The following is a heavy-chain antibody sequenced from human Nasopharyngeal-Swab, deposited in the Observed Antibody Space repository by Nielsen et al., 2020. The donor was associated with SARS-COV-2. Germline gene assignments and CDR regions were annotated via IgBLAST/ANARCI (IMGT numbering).Heavy chain of an antibody. Sequence: GGSLRLSCAASGFTFSSYGMHWVRQAPGKGLEWVEVISYDGSNKYYADSVKGRFTISRDNSKNTLYLQMNSLRAEETAVYYCAKDGDGGSNDGQPRYCSGGSCYYYYYGMDVWGQGTTVTVSS. CDR3: AKDGDGGSNDGQPRYCSGGSCYYYYYGMDV. D-gene: IGHD2-15*01. J-gene: IGHJ6*02. V-gene: IGHV3-30*18. CDR2: ISYDGSNK. CDR1: GFTFSSYG.